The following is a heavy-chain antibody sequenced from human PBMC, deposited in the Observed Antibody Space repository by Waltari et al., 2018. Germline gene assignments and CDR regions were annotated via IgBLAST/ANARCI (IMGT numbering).Heavy chain of an antibody. Sequence: EVQLVESGGVLVQPGGSLRLSCTGSGFTFSDYWMHWVRQAPGKGPVWVSRINPDGSDTTYADSMKGRFTISRDNAKDTLYLQMNSLRVEDTTVYYCARAGFYRFDYWGHGTLATVSS. V-gene: IGHV3-74*01. J-gene: IGHJ4*01. CDR1: GFTFSDYW. CDR2: INPDGSDT. CDR3: ARAGFYRFDY. D-gene: IGHD3-16*02.